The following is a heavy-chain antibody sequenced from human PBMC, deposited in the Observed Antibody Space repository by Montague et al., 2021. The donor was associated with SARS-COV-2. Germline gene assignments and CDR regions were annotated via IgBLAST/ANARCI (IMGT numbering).Heavy chain of an antibody. J-gene: IGHJ4*02. CDR2: IYYSGST. V-gene: IGHV4-39*01. CDR1: GGSISSSSYY. CDR3: ARHEKTRIAMIVVVIGYCDY. D-gene: IGHD3-22*01. Sequence: SETLSLTCTVSGGSISSSSYYWGWIRQPPGKGLEWIGSIYYSGSTYYNPSLKSRVTISVDTSKNQFSLKLSSVTAADTAVYYCARHEKTRIAMIVVVIGYCDYWGQGTLVTVSS.